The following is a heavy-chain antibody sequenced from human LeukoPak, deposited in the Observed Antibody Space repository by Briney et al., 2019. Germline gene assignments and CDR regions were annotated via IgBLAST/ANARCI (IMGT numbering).Heavy chain of an antibody. CDR3: ATDHRYGATHNFDY. J-gene: IGHJ4*02. Sequence: ASVKVSCKVSGYTLTELSMHWVRQAPAKGLEWMGGFDPEDGETIYAQKFQGRVTMTEDTSTDTAYMELSSLRSEDTAVYYCATDHRYGATHNFDYWGQGTLVTVSS. V-gene: IGHV1-24*01. CDR1: GYTLTELS. CDR2: FDPEDGET. D-gene: IGHD4/OR15-4a*01.